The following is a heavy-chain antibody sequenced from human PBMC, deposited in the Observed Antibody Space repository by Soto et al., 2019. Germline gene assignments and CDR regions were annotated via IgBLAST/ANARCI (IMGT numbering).Heavy chain of an antibody. V-gene: IGHV3-33*01. Sequence: PGGSLRLSCAASGFTFSSYGMHWVRQAPGKGLEWVAAIWYDGSNKYYADSVKGRFTISRDNSKNTLYLQMNSLRAEDTAVYYCARDLNYYDSSGYYLNFDYWGQGTLVTVSS. J-gene: IGHJ4*02. CDR3: ARDLNYYDSSGYYLNFDY. CDR1: GFTFSSYG. D-gene: IGHD3-22*01. CDR2: IWYDGSNK.